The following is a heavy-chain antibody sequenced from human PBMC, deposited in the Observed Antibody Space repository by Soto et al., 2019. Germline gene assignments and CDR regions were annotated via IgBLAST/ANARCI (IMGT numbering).Heavy chain of an antibody. CDR3: AKYQPMTQPRPYFDY. J-gene: IGHJ4*02. CDR1: GFTFSSYA. V-gene: IGHV3-23*01. Sequence: EVQLLESGGDLIQPGGSLRLSCAASGFTFSSYAMSWVRQAPGKGLGWVSAISSSGVSTFYADSVKGRFTISRDNSRNTLYLQMNSLRAEDTAIYYCAKYQPMTQPRPYFDYRGQGPLVTVSS. CDR2: ISSSGVST. D-gene: IGHD3-22*01.